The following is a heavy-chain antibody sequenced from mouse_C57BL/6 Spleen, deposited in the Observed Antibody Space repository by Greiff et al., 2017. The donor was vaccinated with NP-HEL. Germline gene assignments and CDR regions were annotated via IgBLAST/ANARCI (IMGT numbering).Heavy chain of an antibody. Sequence: VQLQQSGPELVKPGASVKISCKASGYAFSSSWMNWVKQRPGKGLEWIGRIYPGDGDTNYNGKFKGKATLTADKSSSTAYMQLSSLTSEDSAVYFCARSDWVFDYWGQGTTLTVSS. V-gene: IGHV1-82*01. D-gene: IGHD4-1*01. CDR3: ARSDWVFDY. CDR2: IYPGDGDT. J-gene: IGHJ2*01. CDR1: GYAFSSSW.